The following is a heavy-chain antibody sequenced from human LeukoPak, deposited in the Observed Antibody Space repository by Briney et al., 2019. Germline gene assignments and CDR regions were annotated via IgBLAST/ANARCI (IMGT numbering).Heavy chain of an antibody. V-gene: IGHV4-39*02. J-gene: IGHJ4*02. D-gene: IGHD5-12*01. CDR3: AREPYRGGYSGYDY. CDR2: TYYSGST. CDR1: GGSISSSSYY. Sequence: SETLSLTCTVSGGSISSSSYYWGWIRQPPGKGLEWIGSTYYSGSTYYNPSLKSRVTISVDTSKNQFSLKLSSVTAADTAVYYCAREPYRGGYSGYDYWGQGTLVTVSS.